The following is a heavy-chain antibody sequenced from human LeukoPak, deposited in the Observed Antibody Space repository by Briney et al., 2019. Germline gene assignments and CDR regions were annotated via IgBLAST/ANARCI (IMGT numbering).Heavy chain of an antibody. CDR2: ISSSGSTI. J-gene: IGHJ6*02. CDR1: GFTFSDYY. V-gene: IGHV3-11*01. Sequence: GGSLRLSCAASGFTFSDYYMSWIRQAPGKGLEWVSYISSSGSTIYYADSVKGRFTISRDNAKNSLYLQMNSLRAEDTAVYYCARDPGEYRYYYYGMDVWGQGTTVTVSS. D-gene: IGHD4-17*01. CDR3: ARDPGEYRYYYYGMDV.